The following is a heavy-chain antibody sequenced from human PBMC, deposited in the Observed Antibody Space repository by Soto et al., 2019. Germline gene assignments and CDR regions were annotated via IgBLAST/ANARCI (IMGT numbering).Heavy chain of an antibody. D-gene: IGHD3-10*01. J-gene: IGHJ3*02. CDR3: ARDGEGSGSYYLDAFDI. CDR1: GVSISSYY. Sequence: SETLSLTCTVSGVSISSYYWSWIRQPPGKGLEWIGYIYYSGSTNYNPSLKSRVTISVDTSKNQFSLKLSSVTAADTAVYYCARDGEGSGSYYLDAFDIWGQGTMVTVSS. CDR2: IYYSGST. V-gene: IGHV4-59*01.